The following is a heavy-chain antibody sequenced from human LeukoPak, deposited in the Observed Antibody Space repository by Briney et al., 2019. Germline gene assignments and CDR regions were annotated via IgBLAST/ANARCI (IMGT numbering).Heavy chain of an antibody. D-gene: IGHD1-26*01. J-gene: IGHJ3*02. CDR1: GFSLSTSGMC. CDR3: ARTVYSGSYGRGAFDI. CDR2: IDWDDDK. Sequence: ESGPALVKPTQTLTLTCTFSGFSLSTSGMCVSWIRQPPGKALEWLARIDWDDDKYYSTSLKTRLTISKDTSKNQVVLTMTNMDPVDTATYYCARTVYSGSYGRGAFDIWGQGTMVTVSS. V-gene: IGHV2-70*11.